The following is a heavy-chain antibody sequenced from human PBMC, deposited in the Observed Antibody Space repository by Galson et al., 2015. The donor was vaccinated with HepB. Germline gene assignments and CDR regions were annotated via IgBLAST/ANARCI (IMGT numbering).Heavy chain of an antibody. Sequence: QSGAEVKKSGESLKISCKGSGYSFTSYWIGWVRQMPGKGLEWMGIIYPGDSDTRHSPSFQGQVTMSADKSISTAYLQWSSLKASDTAMYYCARGRTPGYFDWDFDYWGQGTLVTVSS. CDR2: IYPGDSDT. CDR3: ARGRTPGYFDWDFDY. D-gene: IGHD3-9*01. J-gene: IGHJ4*02. V-gene: IGHV5-51*01. CDR1: GYSFTSYW.